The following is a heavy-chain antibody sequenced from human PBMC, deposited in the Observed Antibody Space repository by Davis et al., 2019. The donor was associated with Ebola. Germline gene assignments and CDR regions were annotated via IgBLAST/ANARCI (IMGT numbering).Heavy chain of an antibody. D-gene: IGHD6-13*01. J-gene: IGHJ4*02. CDR2: IKQDGSEK. Sequence: GGSLRLSCAASGFTFSSYWMSWVRQAPGKGLEWVANIKQDGSEKYYVDSVKGRFTISRDNAKNSLYLQMNSLRAEDTAVYYCARDPYWSSSWYVMGDDYWGQGTLVTVSS. CDR3: ARDPYWSSSWYVMGDDY. V-gene: IGHV3-7*01. CDR1: GFTFSSYW.